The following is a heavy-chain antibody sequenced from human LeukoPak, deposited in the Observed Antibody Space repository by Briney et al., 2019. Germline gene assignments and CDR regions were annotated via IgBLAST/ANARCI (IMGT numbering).Heavy chain of an antibody. Sequence: AASVKVSCNTFGYNFYDADSHLHWVRQAPGQGLEWMGRIDPRSGGTTYAQNLQGRVTMTWDTSITTGYMDLTRLRTDDTAMYYGARDKRGSLDYWGQGTPVVVSS. D-gene: IGHD1-1*01. CDR3: ARDKRGSLDY. CDR2: IDPRSGGT. V-gene: IGHV1-2*06. J-gene: IGHJ4*02. CDR1: GYNFYDADSH.